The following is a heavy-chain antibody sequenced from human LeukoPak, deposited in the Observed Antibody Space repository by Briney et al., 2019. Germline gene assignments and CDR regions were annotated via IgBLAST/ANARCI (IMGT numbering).Heavy chain of an antibody. Sequence: GGSLRLSCAASGFTFSTSIMHWVRQAPGKGLEWVAVISYDGNNKYYADSVKGRFTISRDNSKNSLYLQMNSLRSDDTALYYCARESESSGWYDYWGQGTLVTVSS. CDR2: ISYDGNNK. CDR1: GFTFSTSI. V-gene: IGHV3-30*03. J-gene: IGHJ4*02. D-gene: IGHD6-19*01. CDR3: ARESESSGWYDY.